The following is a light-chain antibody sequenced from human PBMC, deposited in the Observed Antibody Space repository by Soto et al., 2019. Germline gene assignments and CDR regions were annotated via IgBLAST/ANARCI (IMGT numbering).Light chain of an antibody. Sequence: EIVMTQSPATLSVSPGERATLSCRASQSVSSNLAWYQQKPGQAPTLLIYRASIRATGIPATFSGSGSGTEFTLTISSLQSEDFAVYYCQQYDKWPPNYTFGQGTKLE. J-gene: IGKJ2*01. V-gene: IGKV3-15*01. CDR1: QSVSSN. CDR3: QQYDKWPPNYT. CDR2: RAS.